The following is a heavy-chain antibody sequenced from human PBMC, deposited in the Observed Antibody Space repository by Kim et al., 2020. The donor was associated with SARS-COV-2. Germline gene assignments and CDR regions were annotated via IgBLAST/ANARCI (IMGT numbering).Heavy chain of an antibody. V-gene: IGHV2-5*02. J-gene: IGHJ5*02. D-gene: IGHD5-12*01. CDR3: ARTPSDGRGYVRLDP. CDR2: MYWDNDK. Sequence: SGPTLVNPTQTLTLTCTFSGFSLSTNGVGVGWIRQPPGKALEWLALMYWDNDKRYSPSLKSRLTITKDTSKNQVVLTLTNMDPVDTATYFCARTPSDGRGYVRLDPWGQGTLVTVSS. CDR1: GFSLSTNGVG.